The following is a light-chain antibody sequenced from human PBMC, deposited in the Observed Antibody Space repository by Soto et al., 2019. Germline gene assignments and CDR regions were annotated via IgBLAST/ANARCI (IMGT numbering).Light chain of an antibody. CDR3: QSYDSSRSFV. V-gene: IGLV1-40*01. J-gene: IGLJ1*01. Sequence: QSVLSQPPSVSGAPGQRVTISCTGSSSNIGAGYDVHWYQQLPGKAPKLLIYGNSNRPSGVPDRFSGSKSGTTASLAITGLQAEDEADYYCQSYDSSRSFVFGAGTKLTVL. CDR2: GNS. CDR1: SSNIGAGYD.